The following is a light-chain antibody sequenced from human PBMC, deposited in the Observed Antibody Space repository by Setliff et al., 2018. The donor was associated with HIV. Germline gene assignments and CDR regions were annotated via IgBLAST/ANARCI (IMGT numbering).Light chain of an antibody. J-gene: IGLJ1*01. Sequence: QSVLTQPASVSGSPGQSITISCTGTSGDVGRYNLVSWYQQQPGKPPKLMIYQASKRPSGVSNRFSGSKSGNTASLTISGLQAEDEADIYCCSNTGSNTYVFGTGTKVTVL. V-gene: IGLV2-23*01. CDR1: SGDVGRYNL. CDR3: CSNTGSNTYV. CDR2: QAS.